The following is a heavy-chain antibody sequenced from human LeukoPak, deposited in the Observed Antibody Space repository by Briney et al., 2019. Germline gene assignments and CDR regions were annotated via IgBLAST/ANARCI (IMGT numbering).Heavy chain of an antibody. V-gene: IGHV4-59*01. CDR2: IYSSGST. CDR1: GGSISTYN. J-gene: IGHJ4*02. D-gene: IGHD3-16*01. CDR3: ARAWGYFDY. Sequence: SETLSLTCTVSGGSISTYNWSWIRQPPGKGLEWIGYIYSSGSTNYNPSLKSRVTISVDTSKNQFSLKLSSVTAADTAVYYCARAWGYFDYWGQGTLVTVSS.